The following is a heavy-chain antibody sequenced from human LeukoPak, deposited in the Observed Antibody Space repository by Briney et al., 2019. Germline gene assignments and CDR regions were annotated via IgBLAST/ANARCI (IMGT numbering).Heavy chain of an antibody. D-gene: IGHD5-18*01. CDR1: GFTFSSYG. J-gene: IGHJ4*02. CDR3: ASFVDTAMATGSFH. Sequence: GRSLRLSCAASGFTFSSYGMHWVRQAPGKGLEWVAVIWYDGSNKYYADSVKGRFPISRDNSKNTLYLQMNSLRSEDTAVYYCASFVDTAMATGSFHWGQGTMVTVSS. V-gene: IGHV3-33*01. CDR2: IWYDGSNK.